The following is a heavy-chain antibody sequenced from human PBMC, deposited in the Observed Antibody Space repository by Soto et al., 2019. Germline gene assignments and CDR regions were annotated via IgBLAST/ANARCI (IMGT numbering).Heavy chain of an antibody. Sequence: GGSLRLSCAASGFTFDDYAMHWVRQAPGKGLGWVSGISWNSGSIGYADSVKGRFTISRDNAKNSLYLQMNSLRAEDTALYYCAKDGFTAMVTWYFDYWGQGPLVTVSS. CDR2: ISWNSGSI. CDR3: AKDGFTAMVTWYFDY. D-gene: IGHD5-18*01. CDR1: GFTFDDYA. J-gene: IGHJ4*02. V-gene: IGHV3-9*01.